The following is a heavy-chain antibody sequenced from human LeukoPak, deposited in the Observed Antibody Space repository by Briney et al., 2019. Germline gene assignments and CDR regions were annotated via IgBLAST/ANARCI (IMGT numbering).Heavy chain of an antibody. CDR3: AKGNWGNPFDI. CDR1: GFTFADYT. Sequence: TGGSLRLSCAASGFTFADYTMHWVRHLPGMGLEWVSGITWNSDSTDYADSVKGRFTISRDNAKNSLYLEMNSLRADDTALYYCAKGNWGNPFDIWGQGTMVTVFS. V-gene: IGHV3-9*01. J-gene: IGHJ3*02. CDR2: ITWNSDST. D-gene: IGHD7-27*01.